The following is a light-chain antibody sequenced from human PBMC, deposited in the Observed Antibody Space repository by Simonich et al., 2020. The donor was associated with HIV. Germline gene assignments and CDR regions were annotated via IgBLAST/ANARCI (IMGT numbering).Light chain of an antibody. V-gene: IGKV3-20*01. CDR2: GAS. CDR3: QQYGTSRYT. CDR1: QRISSSY. J-gene: IGKJ2*01. Sequence: EIVLTQSPGTLSLSPGERATLSCRASQRISSSYLDWYQQKPGQSPWLLIYGASIRATGIPARFSGSGSGTDFTLTISGLEPEDFAVYYCQQYGTSRYTFGQGTKLEIK.